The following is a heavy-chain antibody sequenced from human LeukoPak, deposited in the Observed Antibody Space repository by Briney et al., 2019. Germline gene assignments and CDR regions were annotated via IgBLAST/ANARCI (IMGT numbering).Heavy chain of an antibody. Sequence: PGGSLRLSCAASGFTFSSYGMHWVRQAPGKGLEWVAFIRYDGSNKYYADSVKGRFTISRDNSKNALYLQMNSLRAEDTALYYCAREGYSSGWSGPYWYFDLWGRGTLVTVSS. D-gene: IGHD6-19*01. J-gene: IGHJ2*01. CDR2: IRYDGSNK. CDR3: AREGYSSGWSGPYWYFDL. CDR1: GFTFSSYG. V-gene: IGHV3-30*02.